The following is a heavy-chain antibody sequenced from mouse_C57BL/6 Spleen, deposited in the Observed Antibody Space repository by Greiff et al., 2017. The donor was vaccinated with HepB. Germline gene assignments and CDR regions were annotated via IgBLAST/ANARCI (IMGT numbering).Heavy chain of an antibody. CDR1: GYTFTDYY. J-gene: IGHJ4*01. D-gene: IGHD1-1*01. CDR3: AMIGSSYAMDY. Sequence: EVQLQQSGPELVKPGASVKISCKASGYTFTDYYMNWVKQSHGKSLEWIGDINPNNGGTSYNQKFKGKATLTVDKSSSTAYMELRSLTSEDSAVYYCAMIGSSYAMDYWGQGTSVTVSS. CDR2: INPNNGGT. V-gene: IGHV1-26*01.